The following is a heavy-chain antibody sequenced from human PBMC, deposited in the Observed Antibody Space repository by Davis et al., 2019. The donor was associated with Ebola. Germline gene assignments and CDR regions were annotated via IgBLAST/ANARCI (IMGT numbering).Heavy chain of an antibody. J-gene: IGHJ4*02. CDR2: ISYDAINK. CDR1: GVTFSSCA. Sequence: GESLKISCKASGVTFSSCAMYWVRQVPGKGLDWVAAISYDAINKYYADSVKGRFTISRDNSKNTLYLQMNSLRAEDTAVYYCAKEGRRERGVLRFLEWPLPFGMDVWGQGTLVTVSS. CDR3: AKEGRRERGVLRFLEWPLPFGMDV. D-gene: IGHD3-3*01. V-gene: IGHV3-30-3*01.